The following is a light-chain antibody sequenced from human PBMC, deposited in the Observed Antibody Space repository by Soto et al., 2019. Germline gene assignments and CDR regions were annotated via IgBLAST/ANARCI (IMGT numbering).Light chain of an antibody. CDR3: QQFFSAVLT. CDR2: GAS. V-gene: IGKV1-39*01. Sequence: DIQLTQTPSSLSASLGDRITITCRASETINTFLNWYQVQPGKAPRLLVYGASQLQVGVPVRFSGSGSGTLFTLTINKLQREDLASYFCQQFFSAVLTFGLGTRVDI. J-gene: IGKJ4*01. CDR1: ETINTF.